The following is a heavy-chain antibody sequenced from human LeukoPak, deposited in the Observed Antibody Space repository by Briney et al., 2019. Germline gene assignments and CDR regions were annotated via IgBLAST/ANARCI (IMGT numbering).Heavy chain of an antibody. V-gene: IGHV4-39*01. CDR1: GGSISSSSNY. CDR3: ARPRGVYGGSYDNDDY. D-gene: IGHD1-26*01. J-gene: IGHJ4*02. Sequence: SETLSLTCTVSGGSISSSSNYWGWIRQPPGEGLEWIGSIYSGGSSYYNPSPKSRVTISVDTSKNQVSLKLTSVTAADTAVYYCARPRGVYGGSYDNDDYWGQGTLVTVSS. CDR2: IYSGGSS.